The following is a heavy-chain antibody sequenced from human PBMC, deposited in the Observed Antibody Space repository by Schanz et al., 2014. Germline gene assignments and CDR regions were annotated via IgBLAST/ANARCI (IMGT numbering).Heavy chain of an antibody. CDR3: ARETTIITGGAFDV. CDR1: GYSFTDYA. Sequence: QVQLVQSGVEVKRPGASVRVSCKASGYSFTDYAIHWVRQAPGQGLEWMGKINPSSGTTRIAQNFQGRLTVTRDTSTSTVNMELSSLRSEDTAVYYCARETTIITGGAFDVWGQGTMXTVSS. J-gene: IGHJ3*01. V-gene: IGHV1-46*01. CDR2: INPSSGTT. D-gene: IGHD3-9*01.